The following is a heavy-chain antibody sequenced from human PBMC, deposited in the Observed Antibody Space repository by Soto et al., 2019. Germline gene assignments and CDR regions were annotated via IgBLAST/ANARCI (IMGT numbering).Heavy chain of an antibody. CDR1: GGTFSSYA. CDR2: IIPIFGTA. V-gene: IGHV1-69*13. D-gene: IGHD2-2*02. Sequence: ASVKVSCKASGGTFSSYAISWVRQAPGQGLEWMGGIIPIFGTANYAQKFQGRVTITADESTSTAYMELSSLRSEDTAVYYCARDRCSSTRCYIGPYYYYYGMDVWGQGTTVTVYS. CDR3: ARDRCSSTRCYIGPYYYYYGMDV. J-gene: IGHJ6*02.